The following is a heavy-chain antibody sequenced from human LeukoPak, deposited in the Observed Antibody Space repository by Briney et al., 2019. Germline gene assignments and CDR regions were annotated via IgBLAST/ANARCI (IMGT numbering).Heavy chain of an antibody. J-gene: IGHJ4*02. CDR1: GFSFSNYG. V-gene: IGHV3-48*04. D-gene: IGHD3-10*01. CDR2: IGSSRSTT. CDR3: ARGLYGSGTYVIDY. Sequence: KPGGSLRLSCAASGFSFSNYGMNWVRQAPGKGLEWVSYIGSSRSTTYFADSMKGRFTVSRDNAKNSLYLQMNSLRAEDTAVYYCARGLYGSGTYVIDYWGQGTLVTVSS.